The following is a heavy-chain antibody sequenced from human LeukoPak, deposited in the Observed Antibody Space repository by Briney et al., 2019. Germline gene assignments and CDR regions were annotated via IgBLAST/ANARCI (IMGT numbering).Heavy chain of an antibody. CDR1: GGSISGYY. Sequence: SETLSLTCPVSGGSISGYYWSWIRQPPGAGLEWIGYIYYSGSANYNPSLRSRVIILVDTSKNQFSLKLSSVTAADTAVYYCARGTVTTSMKAFDIWGQGTMVTVSS. CDR3: ARGTVTTSMKAFDI. D-gene: IGHD4-17*01. J-gene: IGHJ3*02. CDR2: IYYSGSA. V-gene: IGHV4-59*08.